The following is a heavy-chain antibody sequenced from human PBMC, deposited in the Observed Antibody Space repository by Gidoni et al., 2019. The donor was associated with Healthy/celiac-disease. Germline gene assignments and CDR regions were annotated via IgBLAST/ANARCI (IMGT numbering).Heavy chain of an antibody. V-gene: IGHV3-33*01. J-gene: IGHJ4*02. Sequence: QVQLVESGGGVVQPGRSLRLSCAASGFTFSSYGMHWVRQAPGKGLEWVAVIWYDGSNKYYADSVKGRFTISRDNSKNTLYLQMNSLRAEDTAVYYCARDSRADSSGCDYWGQGTLVTVSS. D-gene: IGHD6-19*01. CDR3: ARDSRADSSGCDY. CDR1: GFTFSSYG. CDR2: IWYDGSNK.